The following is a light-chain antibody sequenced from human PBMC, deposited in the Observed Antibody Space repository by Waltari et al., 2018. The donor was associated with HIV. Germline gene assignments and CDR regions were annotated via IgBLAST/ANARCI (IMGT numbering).Light chain of an antibody. J-gene: IGKJ4*01. CDR3: QQYKNWTPKFT. CDR1: QCVGSN. V-gene: IGKV3D-15*01. Sequence: DIVILQSPATVSASRGERAYISWRASQCVGSNLSWYQQKPGQAPRLVIYDATIRATYISARFTGIGSGTEFTLTISSLQSEDFAVYYCQQYKNWTPKFTFGGGTKVEFK. CDR2: DAT.